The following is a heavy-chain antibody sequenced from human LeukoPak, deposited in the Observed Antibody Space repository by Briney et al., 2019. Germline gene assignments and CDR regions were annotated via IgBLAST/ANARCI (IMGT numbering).Heavy chain of an antibody. CDR2: ISGSGGST. Sequence: GGSLRLSCAASGFSFSSYAMSWDRQVPGEGLEWVSAISGSGGSTYYADSVKGRFTISRDNSKNTVYLQMNSLRAEDTAVYYCAKAGRAAPGDNWFDPWGQGTLVTVSS. CDR1: GFSFSSYA. J-gene: IGHJ5*02. V-gene: IGHV3-23*01. CDR3: AKAGRAAPGDNWFDP. D-gene: IGHD7-27*01.